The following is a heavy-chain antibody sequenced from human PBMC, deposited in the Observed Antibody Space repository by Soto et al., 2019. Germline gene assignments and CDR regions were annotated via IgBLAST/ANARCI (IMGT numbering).Heavy chain of an antibody. J-gene: IGHJ4*02. V-gene: IGHV1-69*13. D-gene: IGHD6-19*01. CDR1: VGTFSTYA. CDR3: ARPKGSYSSGYYYFDY. Sequence: SVKVSCKTSVGTFSTYAIYWVRQAPGQGLEWMGAIIPLFGTADYAQKFQGRVTITADESTSTAYMELSSLRSEDTAVYYCARPKGSYSSGYYYFDYWGQGTLVTVSS. CDR2: IIPLFGTA.